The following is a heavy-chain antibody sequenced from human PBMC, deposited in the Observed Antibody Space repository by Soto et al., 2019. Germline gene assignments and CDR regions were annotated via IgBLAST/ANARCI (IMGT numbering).Heavy chain of an antibody. CDR1: GFTVSDNY. J-gene: IGHJ6*03. CDR2: LYSGGNT. CDR3: TRAAWGLWFGYMDV. V-gene: IGHV3-53*04. Sequence: EVQLVEAGGGLVQPGGSLRLSCAASGFTVSDNYMSWVRQAPGKGLEWVSILYSGGNTYYADSVRGRFTIARHNSENTLYLQMNSLRPDDPAVYYCTRAAWGLWFGYMDVWGKGTTVTVPS. D-gene: IGHD3-10*01.